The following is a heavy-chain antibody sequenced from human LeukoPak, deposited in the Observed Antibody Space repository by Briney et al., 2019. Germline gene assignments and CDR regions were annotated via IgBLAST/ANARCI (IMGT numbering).Heavy chain of an antibody. D-gene: IGHD3-10*01. CDR2: ISYSGST. CDR3: ARDREITMVRGVIENWFDP. Sequence: PSETLSLTCTVSGVSISNSRYYWGWIRQPPGKGLEWIGSISYSGSTYSNPSLKSRVAMSLDTSKNQFSLKLSSVTAADTAVYYCARDREITMVRGVIENWFDPWGQGTLVTVSS. J-gene: IGHJ5*02. V-gene: IGHV4-39*07. CDR1: GVSISNSRYY.